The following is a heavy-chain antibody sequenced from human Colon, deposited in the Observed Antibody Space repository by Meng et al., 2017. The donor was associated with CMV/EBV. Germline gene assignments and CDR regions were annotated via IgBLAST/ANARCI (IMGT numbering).Heavy chain of an antibody. CDR1: GYTFTGNY. D-gene: IGHD2-2*01. CDR3: ARTDCSTTSCYPFWFDP. Sequence: ASVKVSCKASGYTFTGNYIHWVRQAPGQGLEWMGWINPNSGGTNYAQKFQGRVTMTRDTSISTAYMELSRLRSDDTAMYYCARTDCSTTSCYPFWFDPWGQGTQVTVSS. V-gene: IGHV1-2*02. J-gene: IGHJ5*02. CDR2: INPNSGGT.